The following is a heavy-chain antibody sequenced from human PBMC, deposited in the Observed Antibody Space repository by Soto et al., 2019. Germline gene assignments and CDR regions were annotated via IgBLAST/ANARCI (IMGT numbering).Heavy chain of an antibody. V-gene: IGHV4-30-4*01. J-gene: IGHJ5*01. CDR2: INYSGST. CDR3: ARDPEGYCSGGTCYSLNWFDP. CDR1: GGSISSGDYY. D-gene: IGHD2-15*01. Sequence: SETLSLTCTVSGGSISSGDYYWSWIRQPPGKSLEWIGYINYSGSTYYNPSLKSQVIISVDTSKNQFSLKLISVSAADTAVYYCARDPEGYCSGGTCYSLNWFDPWGQGTLVTVSS.